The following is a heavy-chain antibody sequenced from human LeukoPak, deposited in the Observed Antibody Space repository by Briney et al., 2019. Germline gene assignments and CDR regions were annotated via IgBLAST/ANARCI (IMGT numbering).Heavy chain of an antibody. J-gene: IGHJ4*02. Sequence: ASEKVSCKASGGTFTSDAISWGRQAPGQGHEWRGWMTPNSGDTGYAQKFQGRDTITRNTSTSTAYMELSRLGSEETGVDYSVREDYYDSGSNDYWGQGTLVTVSS. D-gene: IGHD3-22*01. CDR3: VREDYYDSGSNDY. CDR1: GGTFTSDA. V-gene: IGHV1-8*02. CDR2: MTPNSGDT.